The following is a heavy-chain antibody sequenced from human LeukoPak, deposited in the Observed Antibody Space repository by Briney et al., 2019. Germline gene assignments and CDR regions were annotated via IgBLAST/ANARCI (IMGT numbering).Heavy chain of an antibody. CDR2: MYYSGST. V-gene: IGHV4-39*07. CDR3: ARNHCYSSECYGVLYNWFDP. D-gene: IGHD2-2*01. J-gene: IGHJ5*02. CDR1: GGSINSTIHY. Sequence: SETLSLTCTVSGGSINSTIHYWGWIRQPPGKGLEWIGSMYYSGSTYYNPSLKSRVTIAVDTSKNQFSLKLRSVTAADTAVYYCARNHCYSSECYGVLYNWFDPWGRGTLVTVSS.